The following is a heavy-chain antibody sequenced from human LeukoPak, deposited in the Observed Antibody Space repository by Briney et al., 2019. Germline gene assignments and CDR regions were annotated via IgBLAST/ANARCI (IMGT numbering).Heavy chain of an antibody. J-gene: IGHJ3*02. D-gene: IGHD3-16*02. CDR3: ARDAYDYVWGSYPDDAFDI. CDR2: IYYSGST. Sequence: SQTLSLTCTVSGGSISSGDYYWSWIRQPPGKGLEWIGYIYYSGSTYYNPSLKSRVTISVDTSKNQFSLKLSSVTAADTAAYYCARDAYDYVWGSYPDDAFDIWGQGTMVTVSS. CDR1: GGSISSGDYY. V-gene: IGHV4-30-4*01.